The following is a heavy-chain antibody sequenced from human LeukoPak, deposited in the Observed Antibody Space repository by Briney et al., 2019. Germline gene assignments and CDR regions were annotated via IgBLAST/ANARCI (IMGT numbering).Heavy chain of an antibody. D-gene: IGHD3-16*02. V-gene: IGHV3-23*01. J-gene: IGHJ4*02. Sequence: GWSLRLSCAACGFTFNSFAMNWVRQAPGKGVEWVSSIRGCDASSHYADFVKGRFTISRDNSKNTLHLQMNSLRAEDTAVYYCAKSLGVGGYTRYKGFDQWGQGTLVTVSS. CDR2: IRGCDASS. CDR1: GFTFNSFA. CDR3: AKSLGVGGYTRYKGFDQ.